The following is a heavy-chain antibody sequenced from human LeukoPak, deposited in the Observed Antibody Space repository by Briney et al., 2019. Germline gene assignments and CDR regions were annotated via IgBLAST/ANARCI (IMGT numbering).Heavy chain of an antibody. CDR2: ISYDGSNK. V-gene: IGHV3-30-3*01. D-gene: IGHD2-2*01. CDR3: ARDTSNFRYDCSSTSCQSYGY. Sequence: GGSLRLSCAASGFTFSSYAMHWARQAPGKGLEWVAVISYDGSNKYYADSVKGRFTISRDNSKNTLYLQMNSLRAEDTAVYYCARDTSNFRYDCSSTSCQSYGYWGQGTLVTVSS. J-gene: IGHJ4*02. CDR1: GFTFSSYA.